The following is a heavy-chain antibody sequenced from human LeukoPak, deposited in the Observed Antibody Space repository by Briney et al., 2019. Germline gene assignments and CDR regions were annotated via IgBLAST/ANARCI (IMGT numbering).Heavy chain of an antibody. CDR1: SDSISSNSFY. Sequence: SETLSLTCTISSDSISSNSFYWDWIRQPPGKGLEWIGSIHYSGSTYYNPSLKSRVTISVDTSKNQFSLKLSSVTAADTAVYYCARPVRYYYGSGRRHYYYYMDVWGKGTTVTISS. CDR2: IHYSGST. CDR3: ARPVRYYYGSGRRHYYYYMDV. J-gene: IGHJ6*03. D-gene: IGHD3-10*01. V-gene: IGHV4-39*07.